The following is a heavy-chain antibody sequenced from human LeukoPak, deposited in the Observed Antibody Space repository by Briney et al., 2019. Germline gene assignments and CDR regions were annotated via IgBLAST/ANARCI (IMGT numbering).Heavy chain of an antibody. Sequence: SVKVSCKASGGTFSSYAISWVRQAPGQGLEWMGRIIPILGIANYAQKFQGRVTIAADKSTSTAYMELSSLRSEDTAVYYCARGDAFDIWGQGTMVTVSS. CDR3: ARGDAFDI. V-gene: IGHV1-69*04. CDR1: GGTFSSYA. J-gene: IGHJ3*02. CDR2: IIPILGIA.